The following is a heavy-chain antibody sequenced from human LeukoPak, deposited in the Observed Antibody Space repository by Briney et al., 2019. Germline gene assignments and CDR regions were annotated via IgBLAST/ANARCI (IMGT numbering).Heavy chain of an antibody. Sequence: PGGPLRLSCAASGFTFSTYAMSWVRQAPGQGLEWVSAISGSGGSTYYADSVKGRFTISRDNSKNTLYLQMNILRAEDTAVYYCAKHVGYCSSNSCYFDYWGQGTLVTVSS. J-gene: IGHJ4*02. D-gene: IGHD2-2*01. CDR2: ISGSGGST. CDR1: GFTFSTYA. V-gene: IGHV3-23*01. CDR3: AKHVGYCSSNSCYFDY.